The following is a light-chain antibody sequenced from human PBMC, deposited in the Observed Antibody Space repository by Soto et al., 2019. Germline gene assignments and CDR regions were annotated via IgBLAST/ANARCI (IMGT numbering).Light chain of an antibody. CDR1: QGISNW. CDR2: GAS. V-gene: IGKV1-12*01. CDR3: QQANRFPIT. J-gene: IGKJ5*01. Sequence: DIQITHSPSSVSSSVGDIVAVTCRASQGISNWLAWYQQKAGRAPKLLISGASNLQSGVPSRFSGSRSGTDFNLTISSLQPVDFATYYCQQANRFPITFGQGTRLEIK.